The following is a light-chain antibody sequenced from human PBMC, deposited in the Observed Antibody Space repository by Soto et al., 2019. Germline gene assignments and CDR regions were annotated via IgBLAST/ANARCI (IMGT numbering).Light chain of an antibody. Sequence: QSVLTQPASVSGSPGQSITISCTGTNSDVGPYNYVSWYQHHPGKAPKLLIYEVTKRPSGVSNRFSGSKSGNTASLTISGLQAEDEADYYCSSYTTSSTLVFGGGTKLTVL. J-gene: IGLJ3*02. V-gene: IGLV2-14*01. CDR3: SSYTTSSTLV. CDR2: EVT. CDR1: NSDVGPYNY.